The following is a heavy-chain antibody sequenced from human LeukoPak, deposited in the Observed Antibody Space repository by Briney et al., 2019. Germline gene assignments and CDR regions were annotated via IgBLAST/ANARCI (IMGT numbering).Heavy chain of an antibody. CDR2: IYSDNT. CDR3: ARRAGAYSHPYDY. CDR1: GFTVSSNS. D-gene: IGHD4/OR15-4a*01. Sequence: GGSLRLSCTVSGFTVSSNSMSWVRQAPGKGLEWVSLIYSDNTHYSDSVKGRFTISRDNSKNTLYLQMNSLRAEDTAVHYCARRAGAYSHPYDYWGQGTLVTVSS. J-gene: IGHJ4*02. V-gene: IGHV3-53*01.